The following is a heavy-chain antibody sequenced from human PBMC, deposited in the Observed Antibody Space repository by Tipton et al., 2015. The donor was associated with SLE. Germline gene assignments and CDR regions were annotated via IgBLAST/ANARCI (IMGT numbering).Heavy chain of an antibody. Sequence: TLSLTCTVSGGSITTGPYYWGWIRQPPGKGLEWIGYIYYSGSTNYNPSLKSRVTISVDTSKNQFSLKLSSVTAADTAVYYCARQYGRGAFDIWGQGTMVTVSS. V-gene: IGHV4-61*05. D-gene: IGHD1-26*01. CDR3: ARQYGRGAFDI. CDR2: IYYSGST. J-gene: IGHJ3*02. CDR1: GGSITTGPYY.